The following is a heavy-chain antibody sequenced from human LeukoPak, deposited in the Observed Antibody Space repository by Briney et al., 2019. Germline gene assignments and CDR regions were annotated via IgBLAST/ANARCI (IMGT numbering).Heavy chain of an antibody. Sequence: SVKVSCKASGGTFSSYAISWVRQAPGQGLEWMGRIIPILGIANYAQKSQGRVTITADKSTSTAYMELSSLRSEDTAVYYCARIGLIVGAPFDYWGQGTLVTVSS. CDR3: ARIGLIVGAPFDY. V-gene: IGHV1-69*04. J-gene: IGHJ4*02. CDR1: GGTFSSYA. D-gene: IGHD1-26*01. CDR2: IIPILGIA.